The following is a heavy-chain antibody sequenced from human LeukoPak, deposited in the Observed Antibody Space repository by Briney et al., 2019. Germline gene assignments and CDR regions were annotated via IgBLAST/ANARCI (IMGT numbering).Heavy chain of an antibody. CDR2: IYYSGST. V-gene: IGHV4-59*01. D-gene: IGHD6-13*01. Sequence: SETLSLTCTVSGGSFNSYYWSWIRQPPGKGLEWIGYIYYSGSTNYNPSLKSRVTISVDTSKNQFSLKLSSVTAADTAVYYCARAGAGSSWSPFDYWGQGTLVTVSS. J-gene: IGHJ4*02. CDR1: GGSFNSYY. CDR3: ARAGAGSSWSPFDY.